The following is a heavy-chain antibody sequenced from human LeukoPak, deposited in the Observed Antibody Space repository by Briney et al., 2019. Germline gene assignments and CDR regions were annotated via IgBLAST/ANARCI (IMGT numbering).Heavy chain of an antibody. D-gene: IGHD4-17*01. CDR2: IGRTTTTI. J-gene: IGHJ4*02. Sequence: GGSLRLSCAASGFTFSSYSMNWVRQAPGKGLEWVSYIGRTTTTIYYADSVKGRFTISRDNAKNSLHLQMNSLRAEDTAIYYCAEGTGYGDYDYWGLGTLVTVSS. CDR1: GFTFSSYS. CDR3: AEGTGYGDYDY. V-gene: IGHV3-48*01.